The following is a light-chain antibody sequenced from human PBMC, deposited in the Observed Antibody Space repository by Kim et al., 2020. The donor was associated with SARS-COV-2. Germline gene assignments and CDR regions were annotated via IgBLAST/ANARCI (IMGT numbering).Light chain of an antibody. Sequence: EIVMTQSPATLSVSPGERATLSCRASQSVNSNLAWYQQKPGQAPRLLIYGASTRATGIPARFSGSGSGTEFTLTISSLQSEDFALYSCLQNNHWYTFGQGTKLEI. CDR3: LQNNHWYT. CDR1: QSVNSN. CDR2: GAS. J-gene: IGKJ2*01. V-gene: IGKV3-15*01.